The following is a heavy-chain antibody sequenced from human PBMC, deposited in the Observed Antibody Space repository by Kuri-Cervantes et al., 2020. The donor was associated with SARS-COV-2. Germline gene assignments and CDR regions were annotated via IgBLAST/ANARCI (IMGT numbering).Heavy chain of an antibody. CDR1: GDSVSSNTAA. J-gene: IGHJ5*02. D-gene: IGHD2-15*01. Sequence: SQTLSLTCAISGDSVSSNTAACNWIRQSPARGLEWLGRTYYRSKCYNDDALSVKSRITINPDTSKNQFSLKLSSVTAADTAVYYCARVVVEVVAAAAGNWFDPWGQGTLVTVSS. V-gene: IGHV6-1*01. CDR2: TYYRSKCYN. CDR3: ARVVVEVVAAAAGNWFDP.